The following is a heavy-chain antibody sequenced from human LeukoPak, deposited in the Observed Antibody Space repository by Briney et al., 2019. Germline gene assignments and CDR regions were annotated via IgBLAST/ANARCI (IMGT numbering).Heavy chain of an antibody. J-gene: IGHJ4*02. Sequence: GGSLRLSCAASGFTFSSYAISWVRQAPGQGLEWMGGIIPIFGTANYAQKFQGRVTITTDESTSTAYMELSSLRPEDTAVYYCAKTIAAAGPPLFDYWGQGTLVTVSS. CDR3: AKTIAAAGPPLFDY. CDR2: IIPIFGTA. CDR1: GFTFSSYA. V-gene: IGHV1-69*05. D-gene: IGHD6-13*01.